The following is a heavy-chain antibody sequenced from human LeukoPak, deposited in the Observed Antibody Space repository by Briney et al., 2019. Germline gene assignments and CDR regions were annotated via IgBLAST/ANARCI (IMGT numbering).Heavy chain of an antibody. CDR1: GGTFSSYA. J-gene: IGHJ4*02. V-gene: IGHV1-69*13. CDR2: IIPIFGTA. Sequence: ASVKVSCKASGGTFSSYAISWVRQAPGQGLEWMGGIIPIFGTANYAQKFQGRVTITADESTSTAYMELSSLRSEDTAVYYCARRCSSTSCYPYPFDYWGQGTLVTVSS. D-gene: IGHD2-2*01. CDR3: ARRCSSTSCYPYPFDY.